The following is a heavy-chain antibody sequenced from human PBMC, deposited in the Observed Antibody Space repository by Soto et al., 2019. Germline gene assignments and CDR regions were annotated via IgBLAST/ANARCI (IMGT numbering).Heavy chain of an antibody. CDR3: ARTRRYSSSWYSGFYYYYGMDV. CDR1: GFSLSTSGMC. V-gene: IGHV2-70*01. Sequence: GPTLVNPTQTLTLTCNFSGFSLSTSGMCVTWIRQPPGKALEWLALIDWDDDKYYSTSLKTRLTISKDTSKNQVVLTMTSMNPVDTATYYCARTRRYSSSWYSGFYYYYGMDVWGQGTTVTVSS. J-gene: IGHJ6*02. CDR2: IDWDDDK. D-gene: IGHD6-13*01.